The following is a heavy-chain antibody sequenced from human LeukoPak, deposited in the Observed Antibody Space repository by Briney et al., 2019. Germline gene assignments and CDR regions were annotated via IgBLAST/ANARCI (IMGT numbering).Heavy chain of an antibody. V-gene: IGHV3-23*01. D-gene: IGHD1-26*01. CDR3: ASLGEWELLDRMVDY. Sequence: PGGSLRLSCAASGFTFNNFGVSWVRQAPGKGLEWVSTISSSGGSTYYADSLRGRFTIFRDNFKNTLYLQMNSLRADDTALYYCASLGEWELLDRMVDYWGQGTLVTVSS. CDR1: GFTFNNFG. CDR2: ISSSGGST. J-gene: IGHJ4*02.